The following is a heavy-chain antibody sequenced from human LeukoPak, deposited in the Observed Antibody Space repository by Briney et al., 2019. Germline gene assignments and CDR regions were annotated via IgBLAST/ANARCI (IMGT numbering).Heavy chain of an antibody. Sequence: GRSLRLSCAASGFTFSSYAMHWVRQAPGKGLEWVAVISYDGSNKYYADSVKGRFTISRDNSKNTLYLQMNSLRAEDTAVYYCARDHHSSGSLDYWGQGTLVTVSS. V-gene: IGHV3-30-3*01. CDR2: ISYDGSNK. CDR1: GFTFSSYA. J-gene: IGHJ4*02. D-gene: IGHD3-10*01. CDR3: ARDHHSSGSLDY.